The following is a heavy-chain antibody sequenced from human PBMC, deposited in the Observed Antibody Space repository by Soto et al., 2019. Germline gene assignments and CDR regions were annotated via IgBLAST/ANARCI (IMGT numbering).Heavy chain of an antibody. CDR1: GASISYGGFT. D-gene: IGHD5-12*01. CDR3: VRGGGYDPFDY. J-gene: IGHJ4*02. V-gene: IGHV4-30-2*06. CDR2: ISHIENT. Sequence: SETLSLTCTVSGASISYGGFTWSWMRQSPGKGLEWFCYISHIENTYFHPSFKSRLTMSIDRSRNQFSLNLTSVTAAYRAVYYCVRGGGYDPFDYWGQGVLVTVSS.